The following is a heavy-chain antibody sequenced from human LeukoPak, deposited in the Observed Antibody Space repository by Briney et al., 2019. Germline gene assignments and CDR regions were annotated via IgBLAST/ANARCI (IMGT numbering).Heavy chain of an antibody. V-gene: IGHV1-18*01. D-gene: IGHD3-10*01. J-gene: IGHJ4*02. CDR2: ISGYNGNT. CDR3: ARSSHRDGDTFDY. Sequence: ASVKVSCKASGYTFTSYGFSWVRQAPGQGLEWMGWISGYNGNTNYAQKLQGRVTMTTDPSTTTAYMELRSLRSDDTAVYYCARSSHRDGDTFDYWGQGTLVTVSS. CDR1: GYTFTSYG.